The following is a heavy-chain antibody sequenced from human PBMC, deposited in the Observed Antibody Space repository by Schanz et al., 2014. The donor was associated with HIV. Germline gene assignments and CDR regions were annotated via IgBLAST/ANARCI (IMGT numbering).Heavy chain of an antibody. Sequence: QVQLVESGGRVVQPGRSLRLSCAASGFTFSTYGMHWVRQAPGKGLEWVAVIWYDGSNKYYADSVKGRFTISRDNSKNTLYLQMNSLRGEDTAVYYCATAAVTDYSDNWGQGTLVTVSS. CDR2: IWYDGSNK. CDR3: ATAAVTDYSDN. D-gene: IGHD4-17*01. CDR1: GFTFSTYG. V-gene: IGHV3-33*01. J-gene: IGHJ4*02.